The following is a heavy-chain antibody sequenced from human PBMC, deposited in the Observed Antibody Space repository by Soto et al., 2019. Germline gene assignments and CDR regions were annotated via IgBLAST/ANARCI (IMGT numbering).Heavy chain of an antibody. Sequence: EVQLVESGGGLVQPGGSLRLSCAPSGLTFRSHWMHWARQAPGKGLVWVSRINPDGSSTNYADSVKGRFTISRDNAKNTVYLQMNSLGAEDTAVYYCVRDMGGDPDCWGQGTLVTVSS. CDR3: VRDMGGDPDC. CDR1: GLTFRSHW. V-gene: IGHV3-74*01. CDR2: INPDGSST. J-gene: IGHJ4*02. D-gene: IGHD3-16*01.